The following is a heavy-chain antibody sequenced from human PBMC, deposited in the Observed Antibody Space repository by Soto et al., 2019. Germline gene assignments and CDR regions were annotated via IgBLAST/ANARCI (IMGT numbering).Heavy chain of an antibody. J-gene: IGHJ6*02. D-gene: IGHD2-2*01. Sequence: ASVKVSCKVSGYTLTELSMHWVRQAPGKGLEWMGGFDPEDGETIYAQKFQGRVTMTEDTSTDTAYMELSSLRSEDTAVYYCATEHIVVVPAAPTTYGMDVWGQGTTVTVSS. CDR1: GYTLTELS. V-gene: IGHV1-24*01. CDR2: FDPEDGET. CDR3: ATEHIVVVPAAPTTYGMDV.